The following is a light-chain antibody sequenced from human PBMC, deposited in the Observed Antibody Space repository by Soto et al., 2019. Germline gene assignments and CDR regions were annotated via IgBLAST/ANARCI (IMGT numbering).Light chain of an antibody. J-gene: IGLJ3*02. V-gene: IGLV7-43*01. CDR1: SGAVTSGYY. Sequence: QTVVTQEPSLTVSPGGTVTLTCASSSGAVTSGYYPSWFQQKPGQAPRALIFNTNNKHSWTPARFSGSLLGGKAALTLSGVQPDDEAEYFCLLYYGGAQLRVFGGGTKLTVL. CDR3: LLYYGGAQLRV. CDR2: NTN.